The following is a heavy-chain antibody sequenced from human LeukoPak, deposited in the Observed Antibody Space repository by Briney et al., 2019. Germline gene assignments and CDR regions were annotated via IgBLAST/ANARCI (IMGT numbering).Heavy chain of an antibody. CDR2: IYTSGNT. V-gene: IGHV4-4*07. CDR3: ARWDRTREYFPH. CDR1: GASISSYY. J-gene: IGHJ1*01. Sequence: SETLSLTCTVSGASISSYYWSWIRQPAGKGLEWVGRIYTSGNTNYNSSLKSRVTMSVDTSKNHFSLKLNSVTAADTAVYCCARWDRTREYFPHWGQGTLVTVSS. D-gene: IGHD1-1*01.